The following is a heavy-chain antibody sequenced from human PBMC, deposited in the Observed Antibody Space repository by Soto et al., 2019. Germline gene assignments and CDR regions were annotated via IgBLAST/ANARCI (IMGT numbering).Heavy chain of an antibody. D-gene: IGHD4-17*01. CDR1: GGSVSSGSYY. Sequence: SETLSLTCTVSGGSVSSGSYYWSWIRQPPGKGLEWIGYIYYSGSTNYNPSLKSRVTISVDTSKNQFSLKLSSVTAADTAVYYCARDPDPYGDYSPLRYYYGMDVWGQGTTVTVSS. CDR2: IYYSGST. CDR3: ARDPDPYGDYSPLRYYYGMDV. J-gene: IGHJ6*02. V-gene: IGHV4-61*01.